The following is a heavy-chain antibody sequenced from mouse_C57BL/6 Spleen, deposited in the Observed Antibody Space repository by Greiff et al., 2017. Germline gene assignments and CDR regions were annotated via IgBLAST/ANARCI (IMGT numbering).Heavy chain of an antibody. CDR2: FYPGSGSI. D-gene: IGHD4-1*01. J-gene: IGHJ2*01. CDR1: GYTFTEYT. V-gene: IGHV1-62-2*01. CDR3: ARHEEELVHFGY. Sequence: QVQLQQSGAELVKPGASVKLSCKASGYTFTEYTIHWVKQRSGHGLEWIGWFYPGSGSIKYNEKFKDKATLTADKSSSTAYMELSRLTSEDSAVYFCARHEEELVHFGYWGQGTTLTVSS.